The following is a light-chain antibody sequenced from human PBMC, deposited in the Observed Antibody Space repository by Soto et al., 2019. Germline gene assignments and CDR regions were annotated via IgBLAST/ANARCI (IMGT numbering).Light chain of an antibody. V-gene: IGKV3-20*01. J-gene: IGKJ3*01. CDR2: GAS. Sequence: EILLTQSPGTLSLSPGERAILSCRASQSVSSSYLAWYQQKPGQAPRLLIYGASSRATGIPDRFSGSGSGTDFTLTINRLEPEDFAVYYCQQYGSSPPVTFGPGTKVDIK. CDR1: QSVSSSY. CDR3: QQYGSSPPVT.